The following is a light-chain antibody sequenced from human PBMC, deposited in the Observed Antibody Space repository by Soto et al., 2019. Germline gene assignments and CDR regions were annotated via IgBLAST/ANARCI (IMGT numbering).Light chain of an antibody. CDR2: AVT. CDR3: SSYTSSITPV. J-gene: IGLJ1*01. V-gene: IGLV2-14*01. CDR1: SSDVGGYNY. Sequence: QSALTQPASVSGSPGQSITISCTGTSSDVGGYNYVSWYQQHPGKAPKLMIYAVTNRPSGVSDRFSGSKSGNTASLTISGLQAEDEAEYYCSSYTSSITPVFGPGTKLTVL.